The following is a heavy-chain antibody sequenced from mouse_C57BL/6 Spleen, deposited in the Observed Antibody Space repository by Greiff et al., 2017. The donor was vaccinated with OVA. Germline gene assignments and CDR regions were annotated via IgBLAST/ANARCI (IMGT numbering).Heavy chain of an antibody. CDR3: ARAPTVVAPFDY. D-gene: IGHD1-1*01. J-gene: IGHJ2*01. CDR2: ISDGGSYT. Sequence: EVKLVESGGGLVKPGGSLKLSCAASGFTFSSYAMSWVRQTPEKRLEWVATISDGGSYTYYPDNVKGRFTISRDNAKNNLYLQMSHLKSEDTAMYYCARAPTVVAPFDYWGQGTTLTVSS. CDR1: GFTFSSYA. V-gene: IGHV5-4*03.